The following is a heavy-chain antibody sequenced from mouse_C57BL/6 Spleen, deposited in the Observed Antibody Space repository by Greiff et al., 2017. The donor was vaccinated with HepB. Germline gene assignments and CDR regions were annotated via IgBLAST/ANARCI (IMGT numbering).Heavy chain of an antibody. V-gene: IGHV1-74*01. D-gene: IGHD2-3*01. Sequence: QVQLQQPGAELVKPGASVKVSCKASGYTFTSYWMHWVKQRPGQGLEWIGRIHPSDSDTNYNQKFKGKATLTVDKSSSTAYMQLSSLTSEDSAVYCCAILIYDGYLAWFAYWGQGTLVTVSA. J-gene: IGHJ3*01. CDR2: IHPSDSDT. CDR3: AILIYDGYLAWFAY. CDR1: GYTFTSYW.